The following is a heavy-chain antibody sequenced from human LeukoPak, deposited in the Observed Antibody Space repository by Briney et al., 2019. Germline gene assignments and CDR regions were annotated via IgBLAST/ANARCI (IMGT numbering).Heavy chain of an antibody. V-gene: IGHV3-23*01. CDR1: GFTLSSYA. J-gene: IGHJ5*02. Sequence: GGSLRPSCAASGFTLSSYAMTWVRQAPGKGLEWVSSIDASGGSTYYADSVKGRLTISRDNSKNTFFLQMHTLRAADTAVYYCAKGSRSGWYGWFAPWGQGTLVTVSS. CDR2: IDASGGST. D-gene: IGHD6-19*01. CDR3: AKGSRSGWYGWFAP.